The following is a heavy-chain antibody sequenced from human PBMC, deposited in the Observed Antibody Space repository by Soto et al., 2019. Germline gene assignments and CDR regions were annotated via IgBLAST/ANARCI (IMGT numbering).Heavy chain of an antibody. Sequence: GGSLRLSCAASGFTFSNFYMTWIRQAPGKGLECVSYISSSSSYTNYADSVKGRFTISRDNAKKSLYLQMNSLRAEDTAVYYCAKGFIVVVTVIRPDDAFDAWGQGTLVTVSS. CDR2: ISSSSSYT. J-gene: IGHJ5*01. D-gene: IGHD2-21*02. V-gene: IGHV3-11*05. CDR3: AKGFIVVVTVIRPDDAFDA. CDR1: GFTFSNFY.